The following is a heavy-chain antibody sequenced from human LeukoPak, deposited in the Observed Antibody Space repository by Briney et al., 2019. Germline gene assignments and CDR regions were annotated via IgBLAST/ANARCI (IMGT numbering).Heavy chain of an antibody. CDR2: IYSGGST. V-gene: IGHV3-53*01. Sequence: GGSLGLSCAASGFTVSSNYMSWVRQAPGKGLEWVSVIYSGGSTYYADSVKGRFTISRDNAKNSLYLQMNSLRAEDTAVYYCARSKVRGNWFDPWGQGTLVTVSS. CDR3: ARSKVRGNWFDP. J-gene: IGHJ5*02. D-gene: IGHD3-10*01. CDR1: GFTVSSNY.